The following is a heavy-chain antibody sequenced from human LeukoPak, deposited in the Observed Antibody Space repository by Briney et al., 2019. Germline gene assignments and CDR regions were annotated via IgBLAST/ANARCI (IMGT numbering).Heavy chain of an antibody. J-gene: IGHJ5*02. D-gene: IGHD3-22*01. CDR1: GFTFSSFA. CDR2: ISGSGGRT. CDR3: AREGTYYDSSGYYVS. Sequence: GGSLRLSCAASGFTFSSFAMTWVRQAPGKGLEWVSVISGSGGRTYYADSVKGRFTLSRDNPNNTLSLEMSSLRAEDTAVYYCAREGTYYDSSGYYVSWGQGTLVTVSS. V-gene: IGHV3-23*01.